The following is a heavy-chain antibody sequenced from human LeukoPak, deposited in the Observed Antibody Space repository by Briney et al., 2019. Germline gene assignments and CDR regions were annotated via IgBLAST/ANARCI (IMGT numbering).Heavy chain of an antibody. CDR3: ARTPGRYSYGSGDYFDY. Sequence: PGGSLRLSCRASGFTFDKHWMSWVRQAPGKGLEYVSAISSNGGSTYYANSVKGRFTISRDNSKNTLYLQMGSLRAEDMAVYYCARTPGRYSYGSGDYFDYWGQGTLVTVSS. CDR1: GFTFDKHW. V-gene: IGHV3-64*01. CDR2: ISSNGGST. D-gene: IGHD5-18*01. J-gene: IGHJ4*02.